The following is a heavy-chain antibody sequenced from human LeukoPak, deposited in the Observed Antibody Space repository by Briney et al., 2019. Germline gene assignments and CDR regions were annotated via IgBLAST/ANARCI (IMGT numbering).Heavy chain of an antibody. CDR1: GFTFRTYW. CDR3: VRLLGPLDDY. V-gene: IGHV3-74*01. CDR2: INTDGRST. J-gene: IGHJ4*02. Sequence: GGSLRLSCAASGFTFRTYWMHWVRQAPGKGLVWVSRINTDGRSTSYAGSVKGRFTVSRDNSKDTLYLQMNSLRADDTAVYYCVRLLGPLDDYWGQGTLVTVSS. D-gene: IGHD3-16*01.